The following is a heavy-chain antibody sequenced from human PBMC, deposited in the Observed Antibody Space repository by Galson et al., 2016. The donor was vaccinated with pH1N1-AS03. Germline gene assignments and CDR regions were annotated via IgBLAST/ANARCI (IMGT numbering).Heavy chain of an antibody. D-gene: IGHD1-7*01. CDR2: IHSSGST. CDR3: ARDRYFSGWNYEGWFDP. CDR1: GYSITTGHY. V-gene: IGHV4-38-2*02. J-gene: IGHJ5*02. Sequence: ETLSLTCAVSGYSITTGHYWGWIRQPPGKGLEWIACIHSSGSTNYNPSLKSRVTISLDTSKNQLSLKLSSMTAADTAVYYCARDRYFSGWNYEGWFDPWGPGTLVTVSS.